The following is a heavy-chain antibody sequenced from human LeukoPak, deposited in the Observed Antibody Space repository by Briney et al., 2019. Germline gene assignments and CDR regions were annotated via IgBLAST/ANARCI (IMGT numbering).Heavy chain of an antibody. V-gene: IGHV1-69*05. J-gene: IGHJ6*03. Sequence: SVKVSCKASGGTFSSYAISWVRQAPGQGLERMGGIIPIFGTANYAQKFQGRVTITTDESTSTAYMELSSLRSEDTAVYYCASSTMIVYYYYYYMDVWGKGTTVTVSS. CDR1: GGTFSSYA. D-gene: IGHD3-22*01. CDR3: ASSTMIVYYYYYYMDV. CDR2: IIPIFGTA.